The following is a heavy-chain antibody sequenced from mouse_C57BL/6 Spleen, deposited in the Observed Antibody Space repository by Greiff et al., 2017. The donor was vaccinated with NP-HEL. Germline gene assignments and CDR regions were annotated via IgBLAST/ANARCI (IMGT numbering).Heavy chain of an antibody. CDR1: GYTFTDYY. CDR3: ARRYGYSNYVGYAMDY. J-gene: IGHJ4*01. V-gene: IGHV1-75*01. D-gene: IGHD2-5*01. CDR2: IFPGSGST. Sequence: QVQLQQSGPELVKPGASVKISCKASGYTFTDYYISWVKQRPGQGLEWIGWIFPGSGSTYYNEKFKGKATLTVDKSSSTAYMLLSSLTSEDSAVYFCARRYGYSNYVGYAMDYWGQGTSVTVSS.